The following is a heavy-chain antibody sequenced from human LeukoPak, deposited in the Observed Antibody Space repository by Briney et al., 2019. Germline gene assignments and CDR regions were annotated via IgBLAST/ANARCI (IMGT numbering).Heavy chain of an antibody. Sequence: SETLSLTCTVSGGSISSYYWSWIRQPPGKGLEWIGYIYYSGSTNYNPSLKSRVTISVDTSKNQFSLKLSSVTVADTAVYYCARLPDYGDFGAFDIWGQGTMVTVSS. D-gene: IGHD4-17*01. CDR1: GGSISSYY. CDR2: IYYSGST. J-gene: IGHJ3*02. V-gene: IGHV4-59*08. CDR3: ARLPDYGDFGAFDI.